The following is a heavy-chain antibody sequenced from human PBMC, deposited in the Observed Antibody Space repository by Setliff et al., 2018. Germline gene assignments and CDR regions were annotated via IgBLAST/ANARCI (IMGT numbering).Heavy chain of an antibody. CDR2: INHNGNT. CDR1: GGSFSGNY. Sequence: SETLSLTCAVYGGSFSGNYWTWIRQSPGQGLEWIGEINHNGNTNYSPSLKSRXXXSVXXXXXXXXXXXXXXXXXXXXVYYCARAPNRIGTMVRGVSRAFDIWSQGTLVTVSS. J-gene: IGHJ3*02. CDR3: ARAPNRIGTMVRGVSRAFDI. D-gene: IGHD3-10*01. V-gene: IGHV4-34*01.